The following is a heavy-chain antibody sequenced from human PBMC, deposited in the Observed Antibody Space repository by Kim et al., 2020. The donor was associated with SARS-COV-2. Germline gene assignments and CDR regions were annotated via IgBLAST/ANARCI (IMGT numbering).Heavy chain of an antibody. CDR3: ASETTVTTTPLFGFDY. Sequence: GGSLRLSCAASGFTFSSYAMHWVRQAPGKGLEWVAVISYDGSNKYYADSVKGRFTISRDNSKNTLYLQMNSLRAEDTAVYYCASETTVTTTPLFGFDYWGQGTLVTVSS. CDR1: GFTFSSYA. V-gene: IGHV3-30-3*01. D-gene: IGHD4-4*01. J-gene: IGHJ4*02. CDR2: ISYDGSNK.